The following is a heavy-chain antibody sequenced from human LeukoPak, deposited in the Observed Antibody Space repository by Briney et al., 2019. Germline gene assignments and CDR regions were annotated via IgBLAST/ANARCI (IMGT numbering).Heavy chain of an antibody. D-gene: IGHD2-15*01. CDR1: GYTFTGYY. Sequence: ASVKVSCKASGYTFTGYYMHWVRQAPGQGLEWMGWINPNSGGTNYAQKFQGRVTMTRDTSISTAYMELSRLRSDDTAVYYCARRNLGYRSGGSCYTPGPQYYFDYWGQGTLVTVSS. V-gene: IGHV1-2*02. J-gene: IGHJ4*02. CDR2: INPNSGGT. CDR3: ARRNLGYRSGGSCYTPGPQYYFDY.